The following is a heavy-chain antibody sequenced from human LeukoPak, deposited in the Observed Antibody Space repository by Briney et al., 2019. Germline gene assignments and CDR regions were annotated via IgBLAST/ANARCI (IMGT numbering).Heavy chain of an antibody. V-gene: IGHV4-34*01. CDR1: GGSFSGSY. D-gene: IGHD1-26*01. J-gene: IGHJ4*02. CDR3: ARGYNRGSYYNY. CDR2: INNSGST. Sequence: SETLSLTCVVYGGSFSGSYWSWIRQPPGKGLEWIGEINNSGSTNYNPSLKSRVTISVDTSKNQFSLKVSSVTAADTAVYYCARGYNRGSYYNYWGQGTLVTVSS.